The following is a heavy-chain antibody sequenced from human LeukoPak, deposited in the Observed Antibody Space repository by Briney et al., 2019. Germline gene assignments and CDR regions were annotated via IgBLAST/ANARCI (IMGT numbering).Heavy chain of an antibody. CDR2: IYTSGST. D-gene: IGHD2-2*01. CDR1: IGSICSYY. CDR3: SRLGCFSSTSCSDDY. V-gene: IGHV4-4*07. J-gene: IGHJ4*02. Sequence: SETLSLTCTVCIGSICSYYWSWIRQPAGKGLEWIGRIYTSGSTNYNPSLKSRVTMSVDTSKNQFSLKLSSVHSAGRAVYFVSRLGCFSSTSCSDDYWGQGTLVTVSS.